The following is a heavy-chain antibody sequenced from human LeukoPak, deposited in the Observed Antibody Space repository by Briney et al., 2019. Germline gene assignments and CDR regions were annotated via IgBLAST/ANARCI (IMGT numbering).Heavy chain of an antibody. J-gene: IGHJ3*02. CDR2: ISGSGGST. Sequence: GGSLRRSCAASGFTCSSYAMSWVRQAPGKGLEWVLAISGSGGSTYYADSVKGRFTISRDNSKNTLYLQMNSLRAEDTAVYYCAKDLSGSGPIMKNDAFDIWGQGTMVTVSS. CDR3: AKDLSGSGPIMKNDAFDI. V-gene: IGHV3-23*01. D-gene: IGHD3-10*01. CDR1: GFTCSSYA.